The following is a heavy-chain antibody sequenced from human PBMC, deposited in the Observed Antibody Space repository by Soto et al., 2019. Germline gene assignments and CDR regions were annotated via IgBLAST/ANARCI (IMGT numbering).Heavy chain of an antibody. J-gene: IGHJ4*02. CDR1: GYTFTGYA. D-gene: IGHD6-19*01. CDR2: INAGNGNT. CDR3: ARAVAVAADFDY. Sequence: QVQLVQSGAEEKKPGASVKVSCKASGYTFTGYAMHWVRQAPGQRLEWMGWINAGNGNTKYSQKFQGRVTITRHTSASAAYMELSSLSSEDTAVYYGARAVAVAADFDYWGQGTLVTVSS. V-gene: IGHV1-3*05.